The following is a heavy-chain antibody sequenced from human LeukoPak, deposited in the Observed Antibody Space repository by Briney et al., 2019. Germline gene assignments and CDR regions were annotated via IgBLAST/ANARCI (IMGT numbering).Heavy chain of an antibody. V-gene: IGHV4-4*07. J-gene: IGHJ4*02. CDR3: ARSSGTGFEY. CDR1: GGSISSFY. CDR2: TYNSGSP. D-gene: IGHD3-10*01. Sequence: SETLSLTCTVSGGSISSFYWSWIRQPAGEGLEWIGRTYNSGSPHYNPSLRSRVTMSVDTSKNQFSLKLSSVTAADTAVYYCARSSGTGFEYWGQGTLVTVSS.